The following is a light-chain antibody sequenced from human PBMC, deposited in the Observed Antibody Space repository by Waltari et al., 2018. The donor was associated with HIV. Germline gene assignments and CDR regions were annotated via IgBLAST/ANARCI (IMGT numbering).Light chain of an antibody. V-gene: IGLV1-44*01. Sequence: QSVLTQPPSASGTPGQRVTISCSGRNSNIGSNTVNWYQQVPVTSPKLLIYGNNQRPSGVPDRFSGSKSGTSATLAISGLRPEDEADYYCAAWDDSRNGDVIFGGGTTLTVL. J-gene: IGLJ2*01. CDR1: NSNIGSNT. CDR2: GNN. CDR3: AAWDDSRNGDVI.